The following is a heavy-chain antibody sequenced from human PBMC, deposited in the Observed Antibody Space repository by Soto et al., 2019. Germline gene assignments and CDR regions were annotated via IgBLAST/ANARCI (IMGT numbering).Heavy chain of an antibody. CDR3: ARSGDNYNLLDY. CDR2: SSDSGTFT. CDR1: GFTFSDYY. D-gene: IGHD1-1*01. Sequence: GGSPRLSCAASGFTFSDYYMSWIRQAPGKGLEWLSYSSDSGTFTRYADSVKGRFSISRDNAKNSLYLQINSLRGEDTAIYYCARSGDNYNLLDYWGQGTPVTVSS. J-gene: IGHJ4*02. V-gene: IGHV3-11*06.